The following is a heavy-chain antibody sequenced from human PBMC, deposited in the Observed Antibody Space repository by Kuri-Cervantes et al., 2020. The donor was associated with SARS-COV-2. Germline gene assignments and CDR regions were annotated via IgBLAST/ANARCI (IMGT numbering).Heavy chain of an antibody. CDR3: AKVESQVEDDYVGDYWGYFDY. CDR1: GFTLRSYA. Sequence: GGFLRSPCAASGFTLRSYAMSWVRQAPGKGREWVSAISGSGGSTYYADSVKGRFTISRDNSKDTLYLQMNSLRAEDTAVYYCAKVESQVEDDYVGDYWGYFDYWGQGTLVTVSS. CDR2: ISGSGGST. J-gene: IGHJ4*02. V-gene: IGHV3-23*01. D-gene: IGHD4-17*01.